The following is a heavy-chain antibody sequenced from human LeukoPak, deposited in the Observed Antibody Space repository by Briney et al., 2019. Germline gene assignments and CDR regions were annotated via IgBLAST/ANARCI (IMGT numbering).Heavy chain of an antibody. CDR3: AREGDYYYDRSGYYY. D-gene: IGHD3-22*01. V-gene: IGHV4-39*07. CDR1: GGSISNSNYY. Sequence: SETLSLTCTVSGGSISNSNYYWGWIRQPPGKGLEWIGNIYYSGSTYYNPSLKSRVTISVDTSKNQFSLKLSSVTAADTAVYYCAREGDYYYDRSGYYYWGQGTLVTVSS. J-gene: IGHJ4*02. CDR2: IYYSGST.